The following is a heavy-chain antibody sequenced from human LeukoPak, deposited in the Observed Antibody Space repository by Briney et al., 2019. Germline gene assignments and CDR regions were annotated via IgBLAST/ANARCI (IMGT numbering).Heavy chain of an antibody. Sequence: PGGSLRLSCAASGFTFSDYYMSWIRQAPGKGLEWVSYISSSGSTIYYADSVKGRFTISRDNAKNSLYLQMNSLRAEDTAVYYCARAYSSGWYLRQNYFDYWGQGTLVTVSS. CDR3: ARAYSSGWYLRQNYFDY. D-gene: IGHD6-19*01. V-gene: IGHV3-11*04. CDR2: ISSSGSTI. CDR1: GFTFSDYY. J-gene: IGHJ4*02.